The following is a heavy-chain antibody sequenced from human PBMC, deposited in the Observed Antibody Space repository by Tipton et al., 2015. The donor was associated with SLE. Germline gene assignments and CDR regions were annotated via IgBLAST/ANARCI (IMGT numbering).Heavy chain of an antibody. CDR1: GFTFSSYE. D-gene: IGHD7-27*01. V-gene: IGHV3-48*03. CDR2: ISSSGSTI. J-gene: IGHJ4*02. CDR3: ARVKLGTLTAAAPGDY. Sequence: SLRLSCAASGFTFSSYEMNWVRQAPGKGLEWVSYISSSGSTIYYADSVKGRFTISRDNAKNSLYLQMNSLRAEDTAVYYCARVKLGTLTAAAPGDYWGQGTLVTVSS.